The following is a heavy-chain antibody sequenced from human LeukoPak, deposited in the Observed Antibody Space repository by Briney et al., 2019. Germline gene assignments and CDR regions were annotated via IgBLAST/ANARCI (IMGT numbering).Heavy chain of an antibody. CDR2: IYYSGST. CDR3: ARVSCSIISCYRGDWFDP. Sequence: SETLSLTCTVSGGSISSYYWSWIRQPPGKGLEWIGYIYYSGSTNYNPSLKSRVTISVDTSKNQSSLKLSSVTAADTAVYYCARVSCSIISCYRGDWFDPWGQGTLATVSS. D-gene: IGHD2-2*01. CDR1: GGSISSYY. J-gene: IGHJ5*02. V-gene: IGHV4-59*01.